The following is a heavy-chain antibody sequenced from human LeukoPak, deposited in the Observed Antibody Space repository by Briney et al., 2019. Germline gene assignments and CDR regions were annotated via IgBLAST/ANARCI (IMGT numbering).Heavy chain of an antibody. Sequence: PSETLFLTCTVSGGSISNYYWSWIRQPPGKGLEWIGHIYYSGRTRYNPSLKSPVTISVDTSKNQFSLRLNSVTAADTAVYFCARGQKYSYGYTVTELGSGYFDYWGQGTLVTVSS. CDR1: GGSISNYY. CDR3: ARGQKYSYGYTVTELGSGYFDY. J-gene: IGHJ4*02. CDR2: IYYSGRT. V-gene: IGHV4-59*12. D-gene: IGHD5-18*01.